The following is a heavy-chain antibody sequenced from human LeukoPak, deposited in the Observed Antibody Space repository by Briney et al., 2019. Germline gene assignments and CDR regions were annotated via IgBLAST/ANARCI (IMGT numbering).Heavy chain of an antibody. CDR2: LSGSGGDT. Sequence: GGSLRLSGAASGFTFSRNAMSWVRQAPGKGLEWVSSLSGSGGDTYYADSVKGRFTISRDNSKNTVYLQMNSLRAEDTAVYYCAKDPYGTGYFDYWGQGTLVTVSS. D-gene: IGHD4-17*01. CDR1: GFTFSRNA. V-gene: IGHV3-23*01. J-gene: IGHJ4*02. CDR3: AKDPYGTGYFDY.